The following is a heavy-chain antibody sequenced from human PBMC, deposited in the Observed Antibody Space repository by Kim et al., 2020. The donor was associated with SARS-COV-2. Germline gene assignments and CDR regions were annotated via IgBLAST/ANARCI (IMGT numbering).Heavy chain of an antibody. CDR1: GFTFSSYG. J-gene: IGHJ4*02. CDR3: AKATPWSYYFDY. Sequence: GGSLRLSCAASGFTFSSYGMHWVRQAPGKGLEWVAVMSYDGSNKYYADSVKGRFTISRDNSKNTLYLQMNSLRAEDTAVYYCAKATPWSYYFDYWGQGTLVTVSS. V-gene: IGHV3-30*18. CDR2: MSYDGSNK. D-gene: IGHD1-26*01.